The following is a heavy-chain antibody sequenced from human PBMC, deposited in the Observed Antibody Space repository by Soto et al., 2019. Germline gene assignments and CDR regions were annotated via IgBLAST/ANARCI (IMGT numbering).Heavy chain of an antibody. Sequence: GASMKVSCKASGYTFTNYAVHWVRQAPGQRLEWMGWINAGNGNTRYSQKFQGRVTITRDTSARTAYMELSSLRSEDTAVYYCARGHLAVVPVASWYFYMDVWGKGTTVTVSS. CDR2: INAGNGNT. CDR3: ARGHLAVVPVASWYFYMDV. J-gene: IGHJ6*03. CDR1: GYTFTNYA. V-gene: IGHV1-3*01. D-gene: IGHD2-2*01.